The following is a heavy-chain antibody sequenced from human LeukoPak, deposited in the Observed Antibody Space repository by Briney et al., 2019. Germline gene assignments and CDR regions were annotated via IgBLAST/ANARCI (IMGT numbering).Heavy chain of an antibody. V-gene: IGHV1-8*02. D-gene: IGHD6-19*01. J-gene: IGHJ6*03. CDR1: GYTFTGYY. CDR3: ARGDSSGWYFYYYYYMDV. Sequence: ASVKVSCKASGYTFTGYYMHWVRQAPGQGLEWMGWMNPNSGNTGYAQKFQGRVTMTRNTSISTAYMELSSLRSEDTAVYYCARGDSSGWYFYYYYYMDVWGKGTTVTISS. CDR2: MNPNSGNT.